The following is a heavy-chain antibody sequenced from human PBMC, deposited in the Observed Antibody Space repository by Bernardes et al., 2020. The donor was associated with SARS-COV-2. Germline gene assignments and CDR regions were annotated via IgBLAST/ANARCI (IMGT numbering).Heavy chain of an antibody. CDR1: GYTFITYD. Sequence: ASVKVSCKASGYTFITYDITWVRQATGQGLEWMGWMNPDSGNTGYAQKFQGRVTMTRNTSISTAYMELSSLTSEDTAVYYCARNGRGDYKTPLEYWGQGTLVTVSS. J-gene: IGHJ4*02. CDR2: MNPDSGNT. V-gene: IGHV1-8*01. D-gene: IGHD4-17*01. CDR3: ARNGRGDYKTPLEY.